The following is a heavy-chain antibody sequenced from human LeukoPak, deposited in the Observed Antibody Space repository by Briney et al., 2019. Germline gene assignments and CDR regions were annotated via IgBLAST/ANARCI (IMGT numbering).Heavy chain of an antibody. V-gene: IGHV1-18*01. CDR1: GYTFTSYG. J-gene: IGHJ4*02. CDR3: AREESVVATGITGDY. CDR2: ISAYNGNT. D-gene: IGHD5-12*01. Sequence: ASVKVSCKASGYTFTSYGISWVRQAPGQGLEWMGWISAYNGNTNYAQKLRGRVTMTTDTSTSTAYMELRSLRSDDTAVYYCAREESVVATGITGDYWGQGTLVTVSS.